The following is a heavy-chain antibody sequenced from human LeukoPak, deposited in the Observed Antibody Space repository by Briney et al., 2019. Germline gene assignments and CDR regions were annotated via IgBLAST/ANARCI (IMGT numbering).Heavy chain of an antibody. Sequence: ASVKVSCKASGYTFTSYYMHWVRQAPGQGLEWMGIINPSGGSTSYAQKFQGRVTMTRDTSISTAYMELSRLRSDDTAVYYCARDSRRIAAADTLDYWGQGTLVTVSS. V-gene: IGHV1-46*01. J-gene: IGHJ4*02. CDR1: GYTFTSYY. CDR3: ARDSRRIAAADTLDY. D-gene: IGHD6-13*01. CDR2: INPSGGST.